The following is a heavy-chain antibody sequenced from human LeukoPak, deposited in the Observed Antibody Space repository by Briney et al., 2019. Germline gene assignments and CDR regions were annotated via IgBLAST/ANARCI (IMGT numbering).Heavy chain of an antibody. Sequence: PSETLSLTCTVSGGSISSYYWSWIRQPPGKGLEWIGYIYYSGSTNYNPSLKSRVTISVDTSKNQFSLKLSSVTAADTAVYYCARDLSYKISGRFANYGMDVWGQGTTVTVSS. D-gene: IGHD3-10*01. CDR3: ARDLSYKISGRFANYGMDV. CDR2: IYYSGST. V-gene: IGHV4-59*12. CDR1: GGSISSYY. J-gene: IGHJ6*02.